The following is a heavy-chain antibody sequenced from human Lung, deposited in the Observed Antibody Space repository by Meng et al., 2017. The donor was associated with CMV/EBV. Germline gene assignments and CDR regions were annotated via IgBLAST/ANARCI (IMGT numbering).Heavy chain of an antibody. V-gene: IGHV1-18*01. CDR2: ISAYDGNT. CDR1: GYTFTSYG. CDR3: AGGSWVGAFDI. Sequence: ASVXVSCKASGYTFTSYGISWVRQAPGQGLEWMGWISAYDGNTNYAQRLQGRVTMTTDTSRSTAYMELRNLRSNDRAVYYCAGGSWVGAFDIWGQGTMVTVSS. D-gene: IGHD2-15*01. J-gene: IGHJ3*02.